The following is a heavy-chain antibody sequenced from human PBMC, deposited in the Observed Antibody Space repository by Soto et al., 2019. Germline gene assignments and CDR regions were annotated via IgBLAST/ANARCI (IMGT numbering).Heavy chain of an antibody. V-gene: IGHV4-61*05. J-gene: IGHJ4*02. Sequence: ETLSLTCTVSGGSISSSSYYWSWFRQPPGKGLEWIGYIYYSGSTNYNPSLKSRVTISVDTSKNQFSLKLSSVTAADTAVYYCARRYGYSFDYWGQGPLVTVSS. CDR2: IYYSGST. D-gene: IGHD1-1*01. CDR3: ARRYGYSFDY. CDR1: GGSISSSSYY.